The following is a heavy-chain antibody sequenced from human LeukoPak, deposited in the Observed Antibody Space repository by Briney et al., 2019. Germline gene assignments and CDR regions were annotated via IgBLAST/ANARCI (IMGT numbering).Heavy chain of an antibody. J-gene: IGHJ5*02. CDR3: VKAIYGSGSYHWFDP. V-gene: IGHV3-74*01. D-gene: IGHD3-10*01. CDR1: GFTVSSNY. Sequence: PGGSLRLSCAASGFTVSSNYMSWVRQAPGEGLVWVSRINSDGSITNYADSVKGRFTISRDNAKNTLYLQMNSLRAEDTAVYYCVKAIYGSGSYHWFDPWGQGTLVTVSS. CDR2: INSDGSIT.